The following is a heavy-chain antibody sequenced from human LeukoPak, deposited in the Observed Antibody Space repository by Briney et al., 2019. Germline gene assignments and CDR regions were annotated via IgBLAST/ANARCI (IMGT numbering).Heavy chain of an antibody. D-gene: IGHD2-15*01. Sequence: PSETLSLTCTVSGGSISSHYWSWIRQPPGKGLEWIGYIYYSGSTNYNPSLKSRVTISVDTSKNQFSLKLSSMTAADTAAYYCARGGGSDFDYWGQGTLVTVSS. J-gene: IGHJ4*02. CDR3: ARGGGSDFDY. CDR2: IYYSGST. V-gene: IGHV4-59*11. CDR1: GGSISSHY.